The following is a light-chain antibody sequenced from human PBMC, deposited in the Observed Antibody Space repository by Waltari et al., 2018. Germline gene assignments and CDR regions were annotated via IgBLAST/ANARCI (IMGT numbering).Light chain of an antibody. CDR2: DVS. CDR3: SSYTSSSTLWV. V-gene: IGLV2-14*03. CDR1: SSDVGGYNY. J-gene: IGLJ3*02. Sequence: QSALTQPASVSGSPGQSITISCTGTSSDVGGYNYVPWYQQQPGKAPKLMIYDVSNRPSGVSNRFSVSKSGNTASLTISGLQAEDEADYYCSSYTSSSTLWVFGGGTKLTVL.